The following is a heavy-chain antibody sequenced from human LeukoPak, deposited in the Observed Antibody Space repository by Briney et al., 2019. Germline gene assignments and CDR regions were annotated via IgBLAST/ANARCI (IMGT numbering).Heavy chain of an antibody. J-gene: IGHJ3*02. V-gene: IGHV3-30-3*02. CDR2: ISYDGSNK. CDR1: GFTFSSYA. CDR3: AKRYDDAFDI. Sequence: GGSLRLSCAASGFTFSSYAMHWVRQAPGKGLEWVAVISYDGSNKYYADSVKGRFTISRDNSKNTVYLQMNSLSAEDTAVYYCAKRYDDAFDIWGQGTMVTVSS. D-gene: IGHD3-9*01.